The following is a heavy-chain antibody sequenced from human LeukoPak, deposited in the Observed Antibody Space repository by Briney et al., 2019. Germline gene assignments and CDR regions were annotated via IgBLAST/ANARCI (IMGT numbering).Heavy chain of an antibody. V-gene: IGHV3-30*04. D-gene: IGHD2-15*01. Sequence: GGSLRLSCVVSGFTFSSYAMHWVRQAPGKGLEWVAVISYDGSNKYYADSVKGRFTISRDNSKNTLYLQMNSLRAEDTAVYYCAKGSGYCSGGSSYHTDPTVDYWGQGTLVTVSS. CDR1: GFTFSSYA. CDR2: ISYDGSNK. CDR3: AKGSGYCSGGSSYHTDPTVDY. J-gene: IGHJ4*02.